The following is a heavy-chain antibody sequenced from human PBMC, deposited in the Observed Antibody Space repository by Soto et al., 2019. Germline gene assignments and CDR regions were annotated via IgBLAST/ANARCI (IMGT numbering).Heavy chain of an antibody. CDR1: GYTFTGYY. V-gene: IGHV1-2*02. D-gene: IGHD3-22*01. J-gene: IGHJ3*02. Sequence: ASVKVSCKASGYTFTGYYMHWVRQAPGQGLEWMGWINPNSGGTNYAQKFQGRVTMTRDTSISTAYMELSRLRSDDTAVYYCARVRYYYDSSGYYFRGSKDAFDIWGQGTMVT. CDR2: INPNSGGT. CDR3: ARVRYYYDSSGYYFRGSKDAFDI.